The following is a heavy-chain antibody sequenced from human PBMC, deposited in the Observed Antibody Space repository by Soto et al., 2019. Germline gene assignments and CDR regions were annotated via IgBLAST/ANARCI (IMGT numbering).Heavy chain of an antibody. CDR1: GYTFTSYG. J-gene: IGHJ4*02. CDR3: ARDQDYYASSGYYVN. V-gene: IGHV1-18*04. D-gene: IGHD3-22*01. CDR2: ISAYNGNT. Sequence: SVKVSCKTSGYTFTSYGISWVRRAPGQGLEWMGWISAYNGNTNYAQKLQGRVTMTTDTSTSTAYLELRSLRSDDTAVYYCARDQDYYASSGYYVNWGQGTLVTVSS.